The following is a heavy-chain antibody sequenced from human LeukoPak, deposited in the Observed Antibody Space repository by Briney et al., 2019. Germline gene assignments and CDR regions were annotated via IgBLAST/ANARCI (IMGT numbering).Heavy chain of an antibody. J-gene: IGHJ4*02. CDR1: GGSISSYY. D-gene: IGHD3-9*01. Sequence: SETLSLTCTVSGGSISSYYWSWIRQPPGKGLEWIGYIYYSGSTNYNPSLKSRVTISVDTSKNQFSLKLSSVTAADTAVYYCARHKPVLRYFDWLLYDYFDYWGQGTLVTVSS. V-gene: IGHV4-59*08. CDR3: ARHKPVLRYFDWLLYDYFDY. CDR2: IYYSGST.